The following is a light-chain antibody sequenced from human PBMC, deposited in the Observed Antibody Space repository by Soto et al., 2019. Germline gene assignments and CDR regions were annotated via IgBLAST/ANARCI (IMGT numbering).Light chain of an antibody. J-gene: IGLJ2*01. CDR1: SSNIGSNT. Sequence: LTQPPSASGTPGQRVTISCSGSSSNIGSNTVNWYQQLPGTAPKLLIYNNNQRPSGVPDRFSGSKSGTSASLAISGLQSEDEADYYCAPWDDSLNGLVFGGGTKLTVL. CDR3: APWDDSLNGLV. CDR2: NNN. V-gene: IGLV1-44*01.